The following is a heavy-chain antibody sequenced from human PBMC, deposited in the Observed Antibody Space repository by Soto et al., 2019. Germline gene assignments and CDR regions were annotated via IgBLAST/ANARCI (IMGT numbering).Heavy chain of an antibody. J-gene: IGHJ4*01. CDR1: GFKFSDYY. CDR3: ARDRDYGGFDY. D-gene: IGHD4-17*01. CDR2: ISGNGKYT. Sequence: PGGSLRLSCAASGFKFSDYYMNWIRQAPGKGLEWISHISGNGKYTNYTESVKGRFTISRDNAQNSVYLQMNSLRGEDTAVYYCARDRDYGGFDYWGHGTLVTVSS. V-gene: IGHV3-11*06.